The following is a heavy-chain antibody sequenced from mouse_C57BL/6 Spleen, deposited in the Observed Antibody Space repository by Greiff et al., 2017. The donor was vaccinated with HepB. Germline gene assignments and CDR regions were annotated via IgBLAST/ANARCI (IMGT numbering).Heavy chain of an antibody. Sequence: VQLQQSGPELVKPGASVKISCKASGYTFTDYYMNWVKQSHGKSLEWIGDINPNNGGTSYNQKFKGKATLTVDKSSSTAYMELRSLTSEDSAVYYCARRIYYYGSSYPFYAMDYWGQGTSVTVSS. CDR3: ARRIYYYGSSYPFYAMDY. D-gene: IGHD1-1*01. CDR1: GYTFTDYY. J-gene: IGHJ4*01. V-gene: IGHV1-26*01. CDR2: INPNNGGT.